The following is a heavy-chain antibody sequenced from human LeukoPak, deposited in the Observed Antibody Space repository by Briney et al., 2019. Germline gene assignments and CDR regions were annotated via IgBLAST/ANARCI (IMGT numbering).Heavy chain of an antibody. CDR1: GYRFNTYG. CDR2: ISVYSGHT. J-gene: IGHJ3*02. CDR3: ARGSRIVGRREAFAI. Sequence: ASVKVSCKASGYRFNTYGITWVRQAPGQGLEWMGWISVYSGHTNYAQNFQGRVTMTTDTSTSIAYMELRSLRSDDTAVYYCARGSRIVGRREAFAIWGQGTLVTVSS. V-gene: IGHV1-18*01. D-gene: IGHD1-26*01.